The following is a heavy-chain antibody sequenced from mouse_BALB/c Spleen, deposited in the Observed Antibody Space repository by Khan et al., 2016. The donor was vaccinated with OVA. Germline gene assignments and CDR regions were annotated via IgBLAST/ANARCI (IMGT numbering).Heavy chain of an antibody. CDR3: ARPSYDPRDFEV. J-gene: IGHJ1*01. CDR1: GFNIKDTY. Sequence: VQLKQSGAELVKPGASVKLSCTASGFNIKDTYLHWVKQRPEQGLEWIGRIAPANGNTKYDPKFQGKATLTSDKSSDTSYLQLNSLTSEDTAVYYCARPSYDPRDFEVWGAGTTVTVSS. D-gene: IGHD2-3*01. CDR2: IAPANGNT. V-gene: IGHV14-3*02.